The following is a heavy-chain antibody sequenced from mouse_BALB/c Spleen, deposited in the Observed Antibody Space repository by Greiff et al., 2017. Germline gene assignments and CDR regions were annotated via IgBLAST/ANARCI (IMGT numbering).Heavy chain of an antibody. CDR1: GYTFTSYW. J-gene: IGHJ2*01. CDR3: AREGGYYDY. V-gene: IGHV1S81*02. CDR2: INPSNGRT. D-gene: IGHD1-1*01. Sequence: QVHVKQPGAELVKPGASVKLSCKASGYTFTSYWMHWVKQRPGQGLEWIGEINPSNGRTNYNEKFKSKATLTVDKSSSTAYMQLSSLTSEDSAVYYCAREGGYYDYWGQGTTLTVSS.